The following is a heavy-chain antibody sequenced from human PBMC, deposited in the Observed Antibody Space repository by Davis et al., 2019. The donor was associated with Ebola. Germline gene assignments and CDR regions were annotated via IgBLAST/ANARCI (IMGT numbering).Heavy chain of an antibody. CDR3: AALKPMLGTDV. V-gene: IGHV3-23*01. J-gene: IGHJ6*02. Sequence: GGSLRLSCAASILTFKDLAMTWVRQAPGRGLEWVPRISSSGKTPFYADSVKGRFTISRDNSEKMLYLQMNDLRVDDKATYICAALKPMLGTDVWGQGVAVTVS. D-gene: IGHD1-14*01. CDR2: ISSSGKTP. CDR1: ILTFKDLA.